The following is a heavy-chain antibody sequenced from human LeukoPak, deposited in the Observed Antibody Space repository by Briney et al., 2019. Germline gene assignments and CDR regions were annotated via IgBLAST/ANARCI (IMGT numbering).Heavy chain of an antibody. D-gene: IGHD2-2*01. J-gene: IGHJ4*02. CDR1: GESIRSSNW. V-gene: IGHV4-4*02. CDR3: SNKVYCSTTSCHPAGY. CDR2: IYHSGTT. Sequence: PSETLSLTCTVSGESIRSSNWWSWVRQPPGKGLEWIGEIYHSGTTNYNPSLKSRVTISFATSTNQFFLDLSPVTAADTAVYYCSNKVYCSTTSCHPAGYWGLGSLVTVSS.